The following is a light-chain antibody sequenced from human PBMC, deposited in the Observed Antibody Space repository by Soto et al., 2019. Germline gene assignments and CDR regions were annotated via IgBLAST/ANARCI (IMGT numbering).Light chain of an antibody. J-gene: IGKJ2*02. V-gene: IGKV3-20*01. CDR1: QSVTNSY. CDR3: QQYGGWPVCT. Sequence: EIVLTQSPGTLSLSPGERATLSCRASQSVTNSYLAWYQQKPGQAPRLLIYGAASRATGIPDRFSGSGSGTDFTLTISRLEPEDFAVYYCQQYGGWPVCTFGRGTKVEIK. CDR2: GAA.